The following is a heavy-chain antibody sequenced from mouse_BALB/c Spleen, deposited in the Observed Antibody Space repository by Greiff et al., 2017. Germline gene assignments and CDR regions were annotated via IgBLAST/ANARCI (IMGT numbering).Heavy chain of an antibody. Sequence: VQLQQSGPELVKPGASVKISCKASGYSFTGYFMNWVMQSHGKSLEWIGRINPYNGDTFYNQKFKGKATLTVDKSSSTAHMELRSLASEDSAVYYCARSKFITTATFAYWGQGTLVTVSA. D-gene: IGHD1-2*01. V-gene: IGHV1-20*02. CDR2: INPYNGDT. CDR1: GYSFTGYF. J-gene: IGHJ3*01. CDR3: ARSKFITTATFAY.